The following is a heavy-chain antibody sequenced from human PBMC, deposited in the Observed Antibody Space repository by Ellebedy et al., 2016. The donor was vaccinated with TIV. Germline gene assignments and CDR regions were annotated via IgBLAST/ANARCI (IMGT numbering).Heavy chain of an antibody. Sequence: MPSETLSLTCTVSGGSISSSSYYWGWIRQPPGKGLEWIGTIYYSGSTYYNPSLKSRVTISVDTSKNQFSLKLSSVTAADTAVYYCARAPYFDFWSGYYSTRWFDPWGQGTLVTVSS. CDR1: GGSISSSSYY. D-gene: IGHD3-3*01. CDR3: ARAPYFDFWSGYYSTRWFDP. J-gene: IGHJ5*02. V-gene: IGHV4-39*07. CDR2: IYYSGST.